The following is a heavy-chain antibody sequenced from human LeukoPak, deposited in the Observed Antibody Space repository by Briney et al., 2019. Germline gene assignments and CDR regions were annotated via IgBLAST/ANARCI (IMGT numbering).Heavy chain of an antibody. D-gene: IGHD5-18*01. CDR3: ARTPWIQLWDYGMDV. V-gene: IGHV1-18*01. Sequence: GASVKVSCKASGYTFTSYCISWVRQAPGQGLEWMGWISAYNGNTNYAQKLQGRVTMTTDTSTSTAYMELRSLRSDDTAVYYCARTPWIQLWDYGMDVWGQGTTVTVSS. J-gene: IGHJ6*02. CDR1: GYTFTSYC. CDR2: ISAYNGNT.